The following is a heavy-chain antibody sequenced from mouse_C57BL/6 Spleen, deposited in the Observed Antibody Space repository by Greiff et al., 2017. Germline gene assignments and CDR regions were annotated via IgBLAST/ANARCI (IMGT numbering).Heavy chain of an antibody. CDR2: INYDGSST. CDR3: AREGGPYYFDY. D-gene: IGHD1-1*02. Sequence: EVKLVESEGGLVQPGSSMKLSCTASGFTFSDYYMAWVRQVPEKGLEWVANINYDGSSTYYLDPLKSRFIISRDNAKNIIYLQMSSLKSEDTATYYCAREGGPYYFDYWGQGTTLTVSS. V-gene: IGHV5-16*01. CDR1: GFTFSDYY. J-gene: IGHJ2*01.